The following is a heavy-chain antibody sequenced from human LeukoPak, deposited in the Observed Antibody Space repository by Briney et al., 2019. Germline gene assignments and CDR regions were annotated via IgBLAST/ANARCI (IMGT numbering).Heavy chain of an antibody. CDR1: GFTFDDYA. CDR3: AKARPTRFVESSGWLELGY. Sequence: GGSLRLSCAASGFTFDDYAMHWVRQAPGKGLEWVSLISGDGCRTYYEDSVKGRFTISRDNSKNSLYLQMNSLRTEDTAFYYCAKARPTRFVESSGWLELGYWGQGTLVTVSS. J-gene: IGHJ4*02. V-gene: IGHV3-43*02. D-gene: IGHD6-19*01. CDR2: ISGDGCRT.